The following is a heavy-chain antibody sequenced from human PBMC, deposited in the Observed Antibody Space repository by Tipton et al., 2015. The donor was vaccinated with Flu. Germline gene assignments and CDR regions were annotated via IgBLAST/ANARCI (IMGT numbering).Heavy chain of an antibody. J-gene: IGHJ4*02. D-gene: IGHD3-10*01. V-gene: IGHV4-59*08. CDR1: GGSISAYS. Sequence: TLSLTCTVSGGSISAYSWSWIRQPPGNALEWIGYIFYSGSTDYNPSLKSRVTILVDTSKNQFSLKLSSLTAAGSAVYFCARLAYGSGTYFFDYWGQGTLVTVSS. CDR3: ARLAYGSGTYFFDY. CDR2: IFYSGST.